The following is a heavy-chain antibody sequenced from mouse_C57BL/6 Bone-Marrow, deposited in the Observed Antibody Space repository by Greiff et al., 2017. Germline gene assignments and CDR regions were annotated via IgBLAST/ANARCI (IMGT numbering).Heavy chain of an antibody. V-gene: IGHV1-69*01. CDR2: IDPSDSYI. CDR3: AREDYAIDY. CDR1: GYTFTSYW. J-gene: IGHJ4*01. Sequence: QVQLQQPGAELVMPGASVKLSCKASGYTFTSYWMHWVKQRPGQGLEWIGEIDPSDSYINYNQKFKGKSTLTVDKSSSTAYMQLSSLTSEDSAVYYCAREDYAIDYWGQGTSVTVSS.